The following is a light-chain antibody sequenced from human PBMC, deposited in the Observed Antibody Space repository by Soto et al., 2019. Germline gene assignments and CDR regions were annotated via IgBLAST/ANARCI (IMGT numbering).Light chain of an antibody. CDR3: QQYGSSPLGT. V-gene: IGKV3-20*01. CDR1: QSVSSSY. Sequence: EIVLTQSPGTLSLSPGERATLSCRASQSVSSSYLAWYQQKPGQAPRLLIYGASSRATGIPDRFSGSGSGTDFTLTISRLEPEDFAVDDCQQYGSSPLGTFGQGTKV. CDR2: GAS. J-gene: IGKJ2*01.